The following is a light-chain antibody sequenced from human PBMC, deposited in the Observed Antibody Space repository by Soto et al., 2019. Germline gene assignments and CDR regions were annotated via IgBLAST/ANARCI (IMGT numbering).Light chain of an antibody. Sequence: TLSADTVSLPQGERATLYCRASQSISSYLAWYQQKPGQATRLLIYGASTRATGIPARFSGSGSETEFTITISSLQSEDCAVYYCQQYHYWPPITFGQGTRLEI. J-gene: IGKJ5*01. CDR1: QSISSY. CDR3: QQYHYWPPIT. CDR2: GAS. V-gene: IGKV3D-15*01.